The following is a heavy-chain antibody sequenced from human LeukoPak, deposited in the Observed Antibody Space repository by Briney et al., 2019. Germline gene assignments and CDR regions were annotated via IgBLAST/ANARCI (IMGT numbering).Heavy chain of an antibody. CDR1: GFTFSSYN. CDR2: ISSSSSYI. J-gene: IGHJ4*02. CDR3: AKDSGNSGWYVDN. V-gene: IGHV3-21*04. Sequence: GGSPRLSCAAPGFTFSSYNMNWVRQAPGKGLEWVSFISSSSSYIYYADSVKGRFTISRDNSKNTVYLQMNSLRAEDTAVYYCAKDSGNSGWYVDNWGQGTLVTVSS. D-gene: IGHD6-19*01.